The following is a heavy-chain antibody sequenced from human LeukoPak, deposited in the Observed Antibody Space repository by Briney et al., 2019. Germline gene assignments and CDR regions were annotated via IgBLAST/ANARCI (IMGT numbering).Heavy chain of an antibody. CDR2: IWYDGSNK. Sequence: GGSLRLSCAASGFTFSSYGMHWVRQAPGKGLEWVAVIWYDGSNKYYADSVKGRFTISRDNSKNTLYLQMNSLRDEDTAVYYCARDRAVTTNAFDIWGQGTMVTVSS. CDR1: GFTFSSYG. J-gene: IGHJ3*02. V-gene: IGHV3-33*01. D-gene: IGHD4-17*01. CDR3: ARDRAVTTNAFDI.